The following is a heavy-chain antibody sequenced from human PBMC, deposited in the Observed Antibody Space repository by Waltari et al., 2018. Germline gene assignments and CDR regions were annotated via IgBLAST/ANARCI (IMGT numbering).Heavy chain of an antibody. J-gene: IGHJ4*02. CDR2: TNYRSRWYN. V-gene: IGHV6-1*01. CDR3: ARDLSFKFDC. Sequence: QVELQQSGPGLVKPSQTLLLTCVISGDSVSSNSAAWNWIRQSPSRGLEWLGRTNYRSRWYNDYAVSMKGRITINPDTSKNQFSLQLNFVTPEDTAVYYCARDLSFKFDCWGQGILVTVSS. CDR1: GDSVSSNSAA.